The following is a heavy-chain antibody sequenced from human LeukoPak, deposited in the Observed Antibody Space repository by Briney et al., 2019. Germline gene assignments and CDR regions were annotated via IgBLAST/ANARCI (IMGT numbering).Heavy chain of an antibody. J-gene: IGHJ5*02. Sequence: GASVKVSCKASGYTFTGYYMHWVRQAPGQGLEWMGRINPNSGGTNYAQKFQGRVTMTRDTSISTAYMELSRLRSDDTAVYYCARLHCSSTSCYAETQNWFDPWGQGTLVTVSS. CDR2: INPNSGGT. CDR3: ARLHCSSTSCYAETQNWFDP. V-gene: IGHV1-2*06. CDR1: GYTFTGYY. D-gene: IGHD2-2*01.